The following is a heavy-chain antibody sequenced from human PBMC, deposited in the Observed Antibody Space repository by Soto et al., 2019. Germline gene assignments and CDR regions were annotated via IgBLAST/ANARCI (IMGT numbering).Heavy chain of an antibody. V-gene: IGHV1-69*06. CDR2: IIPIFGTA. D-gene: IGHD2-21*02. CDR1: GGTFSSYA. CDR3: ARLMSFTTAGGDSVRYFDY. Sequence: SVKVSCKASGGTFSSYAISWVRQAPGQGLEWMGGIIPIFGTANYAQKFQGRVTITADKSISTASLQWSSLKASDTAMYYCARLMSFTTAGGDSVRYFDYWGQGTLVTVSS. J-gene: IGHJ4*02.